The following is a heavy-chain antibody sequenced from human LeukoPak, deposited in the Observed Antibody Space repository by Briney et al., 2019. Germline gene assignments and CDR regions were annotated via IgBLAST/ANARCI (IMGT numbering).Heavy chain of an antibody. J-gene: IGHJ4*02. D-gene: IGHD3-22*01. V-gene: IGHV3-53*01. CDR2: IYTGGST. CDR1: GFIVSSNY. CDR3: ATDYYDSSGYYTGSY. Sequence: GGSLRLSCAASGFIVSSNYMSWVRQAPGKGLEWVAVIYTGGSTYYADSVKGRFTISRDNAKNSLYLRMNSLRAEDTAVYHCATDYYDSSGYYTGSYWGQGTLVTVSS.